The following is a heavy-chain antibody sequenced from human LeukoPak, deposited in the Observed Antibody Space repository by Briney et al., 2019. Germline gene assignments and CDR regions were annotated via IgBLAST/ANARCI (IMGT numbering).Heavy chain of an antibody. V-gene: IGHV1-2*02. CDR3: ARAGSSGWYHWFDP. J-gene: IGHJ5*02. CDR1: GHTFTGYY. Sequence: ASVKVSCKASGHTFTGYYMHWVRQAPGQGLEWMGWINPNSGATDYAQKFQGRVTMTRDTSISTAYMELSRLRSDDTAVYYCARAGSSGWYHWFDPWGQGTLVSVSS. D-gene: IGHD6-19*01. CDR2: INPNSGAT.